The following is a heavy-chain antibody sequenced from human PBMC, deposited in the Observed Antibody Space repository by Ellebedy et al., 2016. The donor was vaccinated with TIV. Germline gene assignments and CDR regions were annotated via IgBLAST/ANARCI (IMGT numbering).Heavy chain of an antibody. CDR3: ARIGVETGLGY. D-gene: IGHD4-23*01. V-gene: IGHV3-74*01. CDR2: INSDGSST. Sequence: GESLKISCAASGFTFSSYWMHWVRQAPGKGLEWVSRINSDGSSTSYADSVKGRFTISRDNAKNTLYLQMHSLRVEDTAVYYCARIGVETGLGYWGQGTLVTVSS. CDR1: GFTFSSYW. J-gene: IGHJ4*02.